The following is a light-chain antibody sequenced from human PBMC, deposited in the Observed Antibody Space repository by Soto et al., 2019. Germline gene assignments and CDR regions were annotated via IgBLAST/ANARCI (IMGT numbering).Light chain of an antibody. CDR2: GAS. CDR1: QSVSSNY. J-gene: IGKJ5*01. V-gene: IGKV3-20*01. CDR3: QQYGSSST. Sequence: EIVLTQSPGTLSLSPGERATLSCRASQSVSSNYLAWYQQRPGQPPNLLIFGASNRAPGIPDRLSGSGSGTDFTLTISRLEPEDFAVYYCQQYGSSSTFGQGTRLEIK.